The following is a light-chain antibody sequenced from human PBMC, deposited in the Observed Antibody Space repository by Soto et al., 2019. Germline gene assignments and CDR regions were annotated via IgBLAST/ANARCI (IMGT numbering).Light chain of an antibody. Sequence: AIPVTPSPTSLSASVGDRVTIPCRSSQDIRNYLVWYQQKPGKAPQLLIYGASSLQRGVSSRFSGSGFGTDFTLTISSLQPEDSATYYCLQDRSHFWTFGQGTKVDI. J-gene: IGKJ1*01. V-gene: IGKV1-6*01. CDR3: LQDRSHFWT. CDR1: QDIRNY. CDR2: GAS.